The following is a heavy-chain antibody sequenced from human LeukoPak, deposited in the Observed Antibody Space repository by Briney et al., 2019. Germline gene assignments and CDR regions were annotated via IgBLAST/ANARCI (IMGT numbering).Heavy chain of an antibody. J-gene: IGHJ6*04. Sequence: GGSLRLSCAASGFTFSGSAMHWVRQASGKGLERVGRIRSKANSYATAYAASVKGRFTISRDDSKNTAYLQMNSLKTEDTAVYYYTRPGGGSDLDVWGKGTTVTVSS. V-gene: IGHV3-73*01. CDR2: IRSKANSYAT. CDR1: GFTFSGSA. CDR3: TRPGGGSDLDV. D-gene: IGHD5-12*01.